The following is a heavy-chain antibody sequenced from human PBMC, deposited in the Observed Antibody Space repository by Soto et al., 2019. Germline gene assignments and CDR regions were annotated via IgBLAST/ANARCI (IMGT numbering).Heavy chain of an antibody. CDR1: GGSFSGYY. J-gene: IGHJ6*02. Sequence: QVQLQQWGAGLLKPSETLSLTCAVYGGSFSGYYWSWIRQPPGKGLEWIGEINHSGSTNYNPSLKSRVTISVDPSKNQFSLKLSSVTAADTAVYYCARGVRITMVRDRYGMDVWGQGTTVTVSS. D-gene: IGHD3-10*01. CDR2: INHSGST. V-gene: IGHV4-34*01. CDR3: ARGVRITMVRDRYGMDV.